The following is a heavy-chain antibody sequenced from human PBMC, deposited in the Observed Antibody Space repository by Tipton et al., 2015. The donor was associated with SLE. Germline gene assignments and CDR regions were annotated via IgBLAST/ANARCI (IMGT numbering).Heavy chain of an antibody. CDR2: INSDGSST. V-gene: IGHV3-74*01. CDR1: GITLSSYW. D-gene: IGHD2-2*01. CDR3: ARKVVVPGAIRDYYGMDV. J-gene: IGHJ6*02. Sequence: SLRLSCAASGITLSSYWMHWVRQAPGKGLVWVSHINSDGSSTSYADSVKGRFTISRDNAKNTPYLQMNSLRAEDTAVYYCARKVVVPGAIRDYYGMDVWGQGTTVTVSS.